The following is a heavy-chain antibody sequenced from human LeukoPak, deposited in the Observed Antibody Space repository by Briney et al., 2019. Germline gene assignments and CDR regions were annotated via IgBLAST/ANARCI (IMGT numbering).Heavy chain of an antibody. CDR2: IYYSGST. V-gene: IGHV4-59*01. CDR3: ARGRLARSPYFNY. J-gene: IGHJ4*02. Sequence: PSETLSLTCTVSGGSISSYYWSWIRQPPGKGLEWIGYIYYSGSTNYNPSLKSRVTISVDTSKNQFSLNLSSVTAADTAVYYCARGRLARSPYFNYWGQGTLVTVSS. D-gene: IGHD6-19*01. CDR1: GGSISSYY.